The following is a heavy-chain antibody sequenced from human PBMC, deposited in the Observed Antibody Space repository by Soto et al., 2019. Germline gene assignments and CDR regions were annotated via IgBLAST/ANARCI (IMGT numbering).Heavy chain of an antibody. D-gene: IGHD3-10*01. V-gene: IGHV1-69*02. Sequence: QVQLVQSGAEVKKPGSSVKVSCKASGGTFSRYTINWVRQAPGQGLEWMGRIIPIAAIANYTQKFQGRVKITVDKAPTTAYMELSSLRSDDTAVYYCARGSTIVRGAPSWFDPWGQGTLVTVSS. CDR3: ARGSTIVRGAPSWFDP. J-gene: IGHJ5*02. CDR2: IIPIAAIA. CDR1: GGTFSRYT.